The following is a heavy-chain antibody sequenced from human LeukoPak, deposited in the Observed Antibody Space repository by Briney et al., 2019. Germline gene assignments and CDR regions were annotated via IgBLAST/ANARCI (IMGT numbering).Heavy chain of an antibody. Sequence: GGSLRLSCAASGFTFSNAWMSWVRQAPGKGLEWVGRIKSKTDGGTTDYAAPVKGRFTISRDDSKNTLYLQMNSLRAEDTAVYYCARDPSITIFGVVHYYMDVWGKGTTVTVSS. CDR3: ARDPSITIFGVVHYYMDV. CDR2: IKSKTDGGTT. D-gene: IGHD3-3*01. J-gene: IGHJ6*03. CDR1: GFTFSNAW. V-gene: IGHV3-15*01.